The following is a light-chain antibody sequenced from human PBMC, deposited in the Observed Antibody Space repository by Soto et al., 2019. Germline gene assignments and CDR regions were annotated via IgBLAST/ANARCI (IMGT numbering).Light chain of an antibody. CDR1: QSISSW. V-gene: IGKV1-5*03. Sequence: DIQMTQSPSTLTASVGDRVTITCRASQSISSWLAWYQQKPGKAPKLLIYKASSLESGVPSRFSGSGSGTEFTLTTSSLQPDEFATYYCQQYNSYPWTFGQGTKVEIK. CDR2: KAS. CDR3: QQYNSYPWT. J-gene: IGKJ1*01.